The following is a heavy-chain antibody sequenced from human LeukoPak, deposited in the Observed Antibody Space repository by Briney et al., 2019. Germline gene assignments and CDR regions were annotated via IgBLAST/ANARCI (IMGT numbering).Heavy chain of an antibody. CDR1: GYTFTSYG. D-gene: IGHD1-26*01. CDR3: ARDGAYSGSPPRYWYFDL. V-gene: IGHV1-18*01. J-gene: IGHJ2*01. Sequence: ASVTVSCKASGYTFTSYGISWVRQAPGQGLEWMGWISAYNGKKNYAQKLQGRVTMTTDTSTSTAYMELRSLRSDDTAVYYCARDGAYSGSPPRYWYFDLWGRGTLVTVSS. CDR2: ISAYNGKK.